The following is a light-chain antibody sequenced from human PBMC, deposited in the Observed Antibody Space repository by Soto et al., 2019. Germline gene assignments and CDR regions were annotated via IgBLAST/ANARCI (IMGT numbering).Light chain of an antibody. Sequence: QSALTQPRSVSGSPGQSVTISCTGTSSDVGGYNYVSWYQQYPGKAPKLMIYDVNKRPSGVPDRFSGSKSGNTASLTISGLQPEDEADYYCCSYAGGFTWVFGGGTKVTVL. CDR1: SSDVGGYNY. CDR2: DVN. J-gene: IGLJ3*02. V-gene: IGLV2-11*01. CDR3: CSYAGGFTWV.